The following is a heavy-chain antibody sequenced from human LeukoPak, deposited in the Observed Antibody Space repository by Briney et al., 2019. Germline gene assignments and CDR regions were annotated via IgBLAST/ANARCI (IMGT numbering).Heavy chain of an antibody. CDR1: GGSISSSY. V-gene: IGHV4-4*07. CDR2: IYSSGST. D-gene: IGHD4-23*01. J-gene: IGHJ4*02. Sequence: SETLSLTCIVSGGSISSSYWSWIRQPAGKGLEWIGRIYSSGSTNYNPSLKSRVTISVDTSKNQFSLKLSSVTAADTAVYYCARQSTVAGVDYWGQGTLVTVSS. CDR3: ARQSTVAGVDY.